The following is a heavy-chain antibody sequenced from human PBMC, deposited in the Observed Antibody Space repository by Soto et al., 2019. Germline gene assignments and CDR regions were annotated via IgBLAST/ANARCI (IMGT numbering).Heavy chain of an antibody. J-gene: IGHJ6*02. CDR1: VFTFDDDV. CDR2: ITWDGYSI. D-gene: IGHD3-3*01. CDR3: ARSWSGSTSGRVDV. V-gene: IGHV3-9*01. Sequence: PLRLSGVASVFTFDDDVMHWVRQVPGKGLEWVGHITWDGYSIGYGVSVRGRFTISRDNAKDNLYLQMNSLRPEDTALYYCARSWSGSTSGRVDVWGQGTKVTVSS.